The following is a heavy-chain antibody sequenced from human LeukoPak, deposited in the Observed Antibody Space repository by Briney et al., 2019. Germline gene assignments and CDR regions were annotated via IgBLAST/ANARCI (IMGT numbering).Heavy chain of an antibody. V-gene: IGHV3-30-3*01. CDR3: AREFGLLGSVLYYFDY. Sequence: PGGSLRLSRAASGFTFSSYAMHWVRQAPGKGLEWVAVTSYDGSNKYYADSVKGRFTISRDNSKNTLYLQMNSLRAEDTAVYYCAREFGLLGSVLYYFDYWGQGTLVTVSS. J-gene: IGHJ4*02. D-gene: IGHD5/OR15-5a*01. CDR1: GFTFSSYA. CDR2: TSYDGSNK.